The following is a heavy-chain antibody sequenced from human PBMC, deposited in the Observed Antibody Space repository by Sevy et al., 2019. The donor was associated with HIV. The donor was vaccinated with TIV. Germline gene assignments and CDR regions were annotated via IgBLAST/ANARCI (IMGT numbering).Heavy chain of an antibody. J-gene: IGHJ4*02. CDR3: AQLTSMVVTAKFDY. Sequence: GGSLRLSCAASGFTFSSYAMSWVRQAPGKGLEWVSAIRGSGGSTYYADSVKGRFTISRDNSKNTLYQQMNSLRAEDTAVYYCAQLTSMVVTAKFDYWGQGTLVTV. CDR2: IRGSGGST. CDR1: GFTFSSYA. V-gene: IGHV3-23*01. D-gene: IGHD2-21*02.